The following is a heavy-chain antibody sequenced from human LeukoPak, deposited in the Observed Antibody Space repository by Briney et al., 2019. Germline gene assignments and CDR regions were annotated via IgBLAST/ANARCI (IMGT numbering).Heavy chain of an antibody. CDR1: GGSISSYY. J-gene: IGHJ4*02. CDR3: AILSSDY. D-gene: IGHD3-10*01. CDR2: INHSGST. Sequence: PSETLSLTCTVSGGSISSYYWSWIRQPPGKGLEWIGEINHSGSTNYNPSLKSRVTISVDTSKNQFSLKLSSVTAADTAVYYCAILSSDYWGQGTLVTVSS. V-gene: IGHV4-34*01.